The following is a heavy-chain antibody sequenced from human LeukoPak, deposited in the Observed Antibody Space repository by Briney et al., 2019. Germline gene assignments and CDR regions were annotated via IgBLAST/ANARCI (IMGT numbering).Heavy chain of an antibody. D-gene: IGHD3-10*01. CDR1: GFTFSSYA. V-gene: IGHV3-23*01. CDR2: ISGSGGST. Sequence: GGSLRLSCAASGFTFSSYAMSWVRQAPGKGLEWVSAISGSGGSTYYADSVKGRFTISRDNSKNTLYLQVNSLRAEDTAVYHCAKNMRNLKRELLWFGELSFDYWGQGTLVTVSS. J-gene: IGHJ4*02. CDR3: AKNMRNLKRELLWFGELSFDY.